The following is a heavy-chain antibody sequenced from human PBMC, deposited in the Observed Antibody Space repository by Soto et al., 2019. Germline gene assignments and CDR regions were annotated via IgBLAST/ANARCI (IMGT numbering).Heavy chain of an antibody. V-gene: IGHV2-5*02. CDR1: GFSLTTSGMG. CDR3: AHGSVHYYAFDY. Sequence: QITLKESGPTLVIPTQTLTRICTFSGFSLTTSGMGVGWIRQPPGKALEWLALIYCDVDKRFSPSLTSRLTIAKDTSKNQVVLTTTNLDPVDPATYFRAHGSVHYYAFDYWGQGTLVTVSS. CDR2: IYCDVDK. J-gene: IGHJ4*02. D-gene: IGHD3-3*01.